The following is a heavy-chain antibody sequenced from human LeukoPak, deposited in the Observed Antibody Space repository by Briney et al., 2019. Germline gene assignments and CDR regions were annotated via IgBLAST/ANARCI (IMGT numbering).Heavy chain of an antibody. Sequence: PGGSLRLSCAASGFTFSSYSMNWVRQAPGKGLEWVANIKQDGSEKYYVDSVKGRFTISRDNAKNSLYLQMNSLRAEDTAVYYCAREDVLMVYAIHYWGQGTLVTVSS. V-gene: IGHV3-7*01. CDR1: GFTFSSYS. CDR3: AREDVLMVYAIHY. D-gene: IGHD2-8*01. CDR2: IKQDGSEK. J-gene: IGHJ4*02.